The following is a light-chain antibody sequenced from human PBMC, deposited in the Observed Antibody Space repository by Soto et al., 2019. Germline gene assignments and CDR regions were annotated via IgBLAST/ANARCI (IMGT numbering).Light chain of an antibody. Sequence: DIVMTQSPDSLAVSRGETATINCKSSQSILYSSNNKNYLTWYQQKPGQPPKLLIYWASTRESGVPDRFSGSGSGTDFTLTISRLQAEDVAVYYCQQYYSSPLTFGGGTKVEIK. CDR2: WAS. V-gene: IGKV4-1*01. CDR3: QQYYSSPLT. J-gene: IGKJ4*01. CDR1: QSILYSSNNKNY.